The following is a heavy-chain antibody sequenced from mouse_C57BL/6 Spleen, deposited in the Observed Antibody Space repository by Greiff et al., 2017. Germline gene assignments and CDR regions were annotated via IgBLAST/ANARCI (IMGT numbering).Heavy chain of an antibody. CDR1: GYTFTDYE. J-gene: IGHJ4*01. V-gene: IGHV1-15*01. CDR3: TRWAYYSNYEAMDY. CDR2: IDPETGGT. D-gene: IGHD2-5*01. Sequence: QVQLQQSGAELVRPGASVTLSCKASGYTFTDYEMHWVKQTPVHGLEWIGAIDPETGGTAYSQKFKGKAILTADKSSSTAYMELRSLTSEDSAVYYCTRWAYYSNYEAMDYWGQGTSGTVSS.